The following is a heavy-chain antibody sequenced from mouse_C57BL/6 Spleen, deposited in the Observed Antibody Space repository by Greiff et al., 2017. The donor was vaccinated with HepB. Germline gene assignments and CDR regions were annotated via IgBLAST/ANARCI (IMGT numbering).Heavy chain of an antibody. Sequence: EVKVVESGGGLVKPGGSLKLSCAASGFTFSDYGMHWVRQAPEKGLEWVAYISSGSSTIYYADTVKGRFTISRDNAKNTLFLQMTSLRSEDTAMYYCARDGADYFDYWGQGTTLTVSS. CDR1: GFTFSDYG. V-gene: IGHV5-17*01. D-gene: IGHD2-3*01. CDR2: ISSGSSTI. J-gene: IGHJ2*01. CDR3: ARDGADYFDY.